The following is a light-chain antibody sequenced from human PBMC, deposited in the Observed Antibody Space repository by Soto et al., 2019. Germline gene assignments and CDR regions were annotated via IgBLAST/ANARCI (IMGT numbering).Light chain of an antibody. V-gene: IGKV3-20*01. J-gene: IGKJ1*01. CDR2: GAS. CDR3: QQYGSSPPWT. Sequence: DTVLTQSPGTLSLSPGERATLSCRVSQTISSTYLAWYQQKPGQAPRLLIYGASSRATGIPDRFSGSGSGTYFTLTISRLEPEDFAVYYCQQYGSSPPWTFGQGTRVEIK. CDR1: QTISSTY.